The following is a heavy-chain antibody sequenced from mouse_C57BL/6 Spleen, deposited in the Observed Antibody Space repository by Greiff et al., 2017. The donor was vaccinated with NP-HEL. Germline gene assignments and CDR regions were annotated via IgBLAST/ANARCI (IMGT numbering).Heavy chain of an antibody. D-gene: IGHD1-1*02. J-gene: IGHJ1*03. Sequence: QVQLKQPGAELVKPGASVKLSCKASGYTFTSYWMHWVKQRPGQGLEWIGMIHPNSGSTNYNEKFKSKATLTVDKSSSTAYMQRSSLTDEDSAVYYCARDGGTGWYFDVWGTGTTVTVSS. CDR3: ARDGGTGWYFDV. V-gene: IGHV1-64*01. CDR2: IHPNSGST. CDR1: GYTFTSYW.